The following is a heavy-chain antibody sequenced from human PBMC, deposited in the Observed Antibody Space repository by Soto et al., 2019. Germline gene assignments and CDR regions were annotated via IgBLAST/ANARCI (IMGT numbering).Heavy chain of an antibody. V-gene: IGHV1-18*01. J-gene: IGHJ6*02. CDR2: ISAYNGNT. D-gene: IGHD2-15*01. CDR1: GYTFTSYG. CDR3: AREGGGGDIVVVVAATDYYYYGMDV. Sequence: ASVKVSCKASGYTFTSYGISWVRQAPGQGLEWMGWISAYNGNTNYAQKLQGRVTMTTDTSTSTAYMELRSLRSDDTAVYYCAREGGGGDIVVVVAATDYYYYGMDVWGQGTTVTVSS.